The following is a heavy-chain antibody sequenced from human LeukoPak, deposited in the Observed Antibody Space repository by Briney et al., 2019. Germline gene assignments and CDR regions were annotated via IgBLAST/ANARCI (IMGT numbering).Heavy chain of an antibody. CDR1: GFTFSSYA. J-gene: IGHJ3*02. CDR2: ISGSGGST. Sequence: GGSLRLSCAASGFTFSSYAMSWVRQAPGKGLEWVSAISGSGGSTNYADSVKGRFTISRDNSKNTLYLQMNSLRAEDTAVYYCAKDSRYYYDSSGYGTSAFDIWGQGTMVTVSS. D-gene: IGHD3-22*01. V-gene: IGHV3-23*01. CDR3: AKDSRYYYDSSGYGTSAFDI.